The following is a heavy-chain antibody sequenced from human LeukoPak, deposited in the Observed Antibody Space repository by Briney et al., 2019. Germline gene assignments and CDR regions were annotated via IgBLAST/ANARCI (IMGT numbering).Heavy chain of an antibody. J-gene: IGHJ4*02. Sequence: PSETLSLTCAVYGGSFSGYYWSWIRQPPGKGLEWIGEINHSGSTNYNPSLKSRVTISVDTSKNQFSLKLNSVTAADTAVYYCASLPRGYSYGTHYWGQGTLVTVSS. CDR1: GGSFSGYY. D-gene: IGHD5-18*01. CDR3: ASLPRGYSYGTHY. V-gene: IGHV4-34*01. CDR2: INHSGST.